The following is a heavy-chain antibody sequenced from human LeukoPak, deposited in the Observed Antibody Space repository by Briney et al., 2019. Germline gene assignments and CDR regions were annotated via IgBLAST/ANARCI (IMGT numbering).Heavy chain of an antibody. CDR2: ISSSGSTI. CDR1: GFTFSDYY. J-gene: IGHJ6*03. Sequence: GSLRLSCAASGFTFSDYYMSWIRQAPGKGLEWVSYISSSGSTIYYADSVKGRFTISRDNAKNSLYLQMNSLRAEDTAVYYCARRSPYYYYMDVWGKGTTVTISS. CDR3: ARRSPYYYYMDV. V-gene: IGHV3-11*01.